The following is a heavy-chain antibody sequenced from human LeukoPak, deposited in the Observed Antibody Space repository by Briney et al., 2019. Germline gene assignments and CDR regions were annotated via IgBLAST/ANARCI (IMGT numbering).Heavy chain of an antibody. J-gene: IGHJ4*02. CDR1: GFTFSTFW. Sequence: GGSLRLSCAASGFTFSTFWMHWVRQAPGKGLVWVSRVNSDGSGTYYADSVKGRFTISRDNAKNSLYLQMNSLRDEDTAVYYCARMIDYNYGYAFDFWGQGTLVTVSS. V-gene: IGHV3-74*01. CDR3: ARMIDYNYGYAFDF. D-gene: IGHD5-18*01. CDR2: VNSDGSGT.